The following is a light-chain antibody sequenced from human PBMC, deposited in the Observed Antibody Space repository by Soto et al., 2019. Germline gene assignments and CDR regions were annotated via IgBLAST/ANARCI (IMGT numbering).Light chain of an antibody. Sequence: QSVLTQPPSVSGSPGQSVAISCTGTSSDVGSYNRVSWYQQPPGTAPKLMIYDVNNRPSGVPDRFSGSKSGNTASLTISGLQAEDEAEYYCSSYTISSTYVFGTGTKLTVL. J-gene: IGLJ1*01. CDR3: SSYTISSTYV. CDR1: SSDVGSYNR. V-gene: IGLV2-18*02. CDR2: DVN.